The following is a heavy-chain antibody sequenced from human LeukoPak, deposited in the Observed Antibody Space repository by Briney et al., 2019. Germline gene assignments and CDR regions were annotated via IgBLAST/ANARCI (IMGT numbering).Heavy chain of an antibody. D-gene: IGHD5-18*01. CDR3: AKGPRGYSYGYYFDY. V-gene: IGHV3-23*01. CDR2: ISGSGGST. Sequence: GGSLRLSCAASGFTFSSYAMSWVRQAPGKGLEWVSAISGSGGSTYYADSVKGRFTISRDNSKNTLYLQMNSLRAEDTAVYYWAKGPRGYSYGYYFDYWGQGTLVTVSS. CDR1: GFTFSSYA. J-gene: IGHJ4*02.